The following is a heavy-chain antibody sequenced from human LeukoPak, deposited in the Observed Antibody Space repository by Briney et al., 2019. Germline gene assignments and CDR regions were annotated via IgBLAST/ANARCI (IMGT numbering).Heavy chain of an antibody. CDR3: TRYGDYFGNYYYYGMDV. V-gene: IGHV3-49*04. CDR1: GFTFGDYA. CDR2: IRSKAYGGTT. J-gene: IGHJ6*02. Sequence: AGGFLRLSCTASGFTFGDYAMGWVRQAPGKGLEWVGFIRSKAYGGTTEYAASVKGGFTISRDDSKSIAYLQMNSLKTEDTAVYYCTRYGDYFGNYYYYGMDVWGQGTTVTVSS. D-gene: IGHD4-17*01.